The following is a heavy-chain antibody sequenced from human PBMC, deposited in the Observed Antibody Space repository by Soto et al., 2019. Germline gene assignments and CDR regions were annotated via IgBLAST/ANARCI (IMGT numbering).Heavy chain of an antibody. CDR1: GYSFTSYW. D-gene: IGHD2-15*01. CDR3: ASSWSYCSGGSCYRDAHFQH. V-gene: IGHV5-51*01. CDR2: IYPGDSDT. J-gene: IGHJ1*01. Sequence: PGESLKISCKGSGYSFTSYWIGWVRQMPGKGLEWMGIIYPGDSDTRYSPSFQGQVTISADKSTSTAYLQWSSLKASDTAMYYCASSWSYCSGGSCYRDAHFQHWAQGTLVTVSS.